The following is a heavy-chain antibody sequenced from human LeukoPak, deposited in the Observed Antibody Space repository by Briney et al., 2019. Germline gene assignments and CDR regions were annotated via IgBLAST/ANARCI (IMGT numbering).Heavy chain of an antibody. J-gene: IGHJ5*02. CDR2: IKSKGDGETT. D-gene: IGHD2-8*02. Sequence: PGGSLRLSCAASGLTFSKAWMSWVRQAPGKGLEWLGRIKSKGDGETTDYATTVKDRFTISRDDSKSMVYLQMHSLRTEDTALYYCGTDSLVNNHWGQGTLVTVSS. CDR3: GTDSLVNNH. V-gene: IGHV3-15*01. CDR1: GLTFSKAW.